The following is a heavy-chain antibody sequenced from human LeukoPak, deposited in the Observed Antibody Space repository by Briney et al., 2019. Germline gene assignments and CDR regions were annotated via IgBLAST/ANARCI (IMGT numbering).Heavy chain of an antibody. D-gene: IGHD2-2*01. Sequence: ASVKVSCKASGYTFTSYAMHWVRQAPGQRLEGMGWINAGNGNTKYSQKFQGRVTITRDTSASTAYMELSSLRSEDTAVYYCARDGDIVVVPAATYYYYYGMDVWGKGTTVTVSS. CDR2: INAGNGNT. CDR1: GYTFTSYA. V-gene: IGHV1-3*01. CDR3: ARDGDIVVVPAATYYYYYGMDV. J-gene: IGHJ6*04.